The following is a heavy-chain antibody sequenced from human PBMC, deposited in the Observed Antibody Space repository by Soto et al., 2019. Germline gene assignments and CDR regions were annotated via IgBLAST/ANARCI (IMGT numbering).Heavy chain of an antibody. J-gene: IGHJ2*01. D-gene: IGHD3-22*01. CDR3: ASTKYDSSAYYYWYLGL. Sequence: QVELVQSGAEVKKPGSSVKVSCQASEDTFRNYAISWVRQAPGQGLEGMGGIIPIFGTAHYAQKFKGRVTITEETSANTVYLELSSLRSEETAVYYCASTKYDSSAYYYWYLGLWGRGTLVTVSS. CDR1: EDTFRNYA. CDR2: IIPIFGTA. V-gene: IGHV1-69*06.